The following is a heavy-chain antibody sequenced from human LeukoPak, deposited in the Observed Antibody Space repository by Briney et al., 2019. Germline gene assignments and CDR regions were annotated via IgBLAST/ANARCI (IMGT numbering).Heavy chain of an antibody. CDR3: ARDFNPSCGDNCYLDAFDT. J-gene: IGHJ3*02. Sequence: GGSLRLSCAASGFIFSKYWMTWVRQAPGKGLEWEANIKRDGSVIHYVDSVKGRFTISRDNAKNSLYLQMDSLRAEDTAVYYCARDFNPSCGDNCYLDAFDTWGQGTMVTVSS. D-gene: IGHD2-21*01. V-gene: IGHV3-7*01. CDR2: IKRDGSVI. CDR1: GFIFSKYW.